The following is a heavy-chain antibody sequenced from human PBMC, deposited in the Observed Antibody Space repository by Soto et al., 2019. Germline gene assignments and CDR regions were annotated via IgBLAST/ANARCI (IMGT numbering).Heavy chain of an antibody. J-gene: IGHJ6*02. CDR3: ARTGGMDV. Sequence: SETLSLTCAVYDGSFSGYYWSWLRQTPGKGLEWIGEINYSGSTKYNPSLESRVTISVDASKNQFSLRLSSVTAADTAVYYCARTGGMDVWSQGATVTVSS. CDR2: INYSGST. CDR1: DGSFSGYY. V-gene: IGHV4-34*01.